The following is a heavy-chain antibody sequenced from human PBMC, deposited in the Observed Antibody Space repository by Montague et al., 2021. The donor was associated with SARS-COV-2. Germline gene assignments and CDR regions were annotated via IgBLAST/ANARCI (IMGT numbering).Heavy chain of an antibody. Sequence: SLRLSCAASGFSFSNYAMNWVRQAPGRGLEWVSSISGSGGTTYYADSVEGRFMISRDNSKNTLYLRMNSLRAEDTAVYYCAKEGSDYYASGSYYTRLGWFDSWGQGTLVTVSS. CDR2: ISGSGGTT. V-gene: IGHV3-23*01. J-gene: IGHJ5*01. CDR3: AKEGSDYYASGSYYTRLGWFDS. CDR1: GFSFSNYA. D-gene: IGHD3-10*01.